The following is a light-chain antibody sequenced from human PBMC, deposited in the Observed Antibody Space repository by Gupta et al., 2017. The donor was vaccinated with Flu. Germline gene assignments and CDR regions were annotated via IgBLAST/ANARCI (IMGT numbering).Light chain of an antibody. Sequence: DLAMTQSPASLAVSLGERSTINCKSSQSVLHSSNNKNYLAWYQQKPGQPPKLLISWASTRESGVPDRFSGSGSGTDFALSISSLQAEDVALYYCQQYYTSPLTFGGGTKVEI. CDR1: QSVLHSSNNKNY. V-gene: IGKV4-1*01. J-gene: IGKJ4*01. CDR3: QQYYTSPLT. CDR2: WAS.